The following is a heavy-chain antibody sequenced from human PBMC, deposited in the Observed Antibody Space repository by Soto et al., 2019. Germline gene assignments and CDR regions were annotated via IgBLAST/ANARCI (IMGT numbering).Heavy chain of an antibody. J-gene: IGHJ4*02. D-gene: IGHD3-3*01. CDR2: INAGSGYT. Sequence: GASVKVSCKASGYTFTTFAMHWVRQAPGQRPEWLGRINAGSGYTKYSQNFQDRVTISSDTSASTAYMELSSLRSGDTAIYYCARDRVSLAMFGVPVGVFKNWGQGTLVTVSS. CDR3: ARDRVSLAMFGVPVGVFKN. V-gene: IGHV1-3*01. CDR1: GYTFTTFA.